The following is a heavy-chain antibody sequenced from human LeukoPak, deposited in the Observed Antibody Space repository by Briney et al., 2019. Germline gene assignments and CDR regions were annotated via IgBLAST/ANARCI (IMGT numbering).Heavy chain of an antibody. V-gene: IGHV3-23*01. CDR2: ISGSGGRT. J-gene: IGHJ4*02. Sequence: GGSLRLSCAASRFTFSNFGMSWVRQAPGKGLEWVSAISGSGGRTYYADSVKGRFTISRDNSKNTLYLQMNSLRAEDTAVYYCAKSSYYDSSGYYREYYFDYWGQGTLVTVSS. D-gene: IGHD3-22*01. CDR1: RFTFSNFG. CDR3: AKSSYYDSSGYYREYYFDY.